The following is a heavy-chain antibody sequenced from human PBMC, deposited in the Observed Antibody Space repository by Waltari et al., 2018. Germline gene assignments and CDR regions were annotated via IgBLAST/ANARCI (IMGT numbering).Heavy chain of an antibody. CDR3: ARRPCRDGNCYMDH. CDR2: ITNSGGST. CDR1: GFPFRSES. D-gene: IGHD2-15*01. V-gene: IGHV3-23*01. J-gene: IGHJ4*02. Sequence: EVQLLESGGGLVQPGGSLRLPCPASGFPFRSESMNWVRQAPGKGLEWVSYITNSGGSTYHADSVKGRFTISRDNSKNMLYLQMNSLRAEDTAVYYCARRPCRDGNCYMDHWGQGTLVTVSS.